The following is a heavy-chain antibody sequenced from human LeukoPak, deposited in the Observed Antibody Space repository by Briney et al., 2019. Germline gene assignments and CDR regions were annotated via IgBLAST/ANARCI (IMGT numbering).Heavy chain of an antibody. CDR1: GYTFTSYY. Sequence: ASVKVSCKASGYTFTSYYMHWVRQAPGQGLEWMGIINPSGGSTSYAQKFQGRVTMTRDTSTSTVYMELSSLRSEDTAVYYCARDPQYYDSWSGYYNYYMDVWGTGTTVTVSS. D-gene: IGHD3-3*01. J-gene: IGHJ6*03. CDR2: INPSGGST. CDR3: ARDPQYYDSWSGYYNYYMDV. V-gene: IGHV1-46*03.